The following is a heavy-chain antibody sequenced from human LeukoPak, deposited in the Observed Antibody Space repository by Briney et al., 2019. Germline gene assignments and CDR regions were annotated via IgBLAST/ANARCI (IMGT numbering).Heavy chain of an antibody. V-gene: IGHV5-51*01. CDR3: ARRLGYSGPVNGMDV. D-gene: IGHD5-12*01. Sequence: GESLNISCKGSGYSFTSYWIGWVRQMPGKGLEWMGIIYPGDSDTRYSPSFQGQVTISADKSISTAYLQWSSLKASDTAMYYCARRLGYSGPVNGMDVWGQGTTVTVSS. CDR1: GYSFTSYW. J-gene: IGHJ6*02. CDR2: IYPGDSDT.